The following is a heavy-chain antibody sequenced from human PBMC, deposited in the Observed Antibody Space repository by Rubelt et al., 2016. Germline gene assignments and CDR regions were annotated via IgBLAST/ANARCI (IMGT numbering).Heavy chain of an antibody. J-gene: IGHJ4*02. Sequence: QVQLVESGGGVVQPGRSLRLPCVASGFTFSSYGMHWVRQAPGKGLEWVAVIWSDGSKTIYAESVRGRSTISRDNSKNTLYLQMSSLRAEDTAVYYCATDRGSAPFDYWGQGTLVTVSS. CDR1: GFTFSSYG. D-gene: IGHD1-14*01. V-gene: IGHV3-33*01. CDR3: ATDRGSAPFDY. CDR2: IWSDGSKT.